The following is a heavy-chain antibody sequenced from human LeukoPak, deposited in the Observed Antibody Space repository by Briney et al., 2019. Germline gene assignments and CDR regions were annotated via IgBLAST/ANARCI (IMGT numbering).Heavy chain of an antibody. CDR1: GGSFNTYP. CDR2: LIPLFGTA. Sequence: SVTVSCTASGGSFNTYPCNWVRQAPGQRLEWMGGLIPLFGTANYAQKFQGRVTITADESTSTTYLELSSLTSEDTAVYYCARPVWDTSPGAFDIWGQGTMVTVSS. CDR3: ARPVWDTSPGAFDI. D-gene: IGHD3-16*01. J-gene: IGHJ3*02. V-gene: IGHV1-69*13.